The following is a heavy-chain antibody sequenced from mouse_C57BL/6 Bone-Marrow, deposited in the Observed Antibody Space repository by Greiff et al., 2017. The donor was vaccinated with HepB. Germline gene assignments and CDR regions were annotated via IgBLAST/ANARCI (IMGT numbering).Heavy chain of an antibody. D-gene: IGHD2-1*01. J-gene: IGHJ4*01. CDR1: GFTFTDYY. CDR3: ARYSLYGNYLLLMDY. CDR2: IRNKANGYTT. V-gene: IGHV7-3*01. Sequence: EVMLVESGGGLVQPGGSLSLSCAASGFTFTDYYMSWVRQPPGKALEWLGFIRNKANGYTTEYSASVKGRFTISRDNSQSILHLQMNALRAEDSATYYCARYSLYGNYLLLMDYWGQGTSVTVSS.